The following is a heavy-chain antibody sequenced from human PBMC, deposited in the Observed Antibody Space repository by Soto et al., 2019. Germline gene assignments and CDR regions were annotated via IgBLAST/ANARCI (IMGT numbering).Heavy chain of an antibody. Sequence: SDTLSLTCTVSGGSISSYYWSWIRQPPGKGLEWIGYIYYSGSTNYNPSLKSRVTISVDTSKNQFSLKLSSVTAADTAVYYCARQGVGLWFGELLYFDYWGQGTLVTAPQ. D-gene: IGHD3-10*01. CDR2: IYYSGST. CDR1: GGSISSYY. V-gene: IGHV4-59*08. J-gene: IGHJ4*02. CDR3: ARQGVGLWFGELLYFDY.